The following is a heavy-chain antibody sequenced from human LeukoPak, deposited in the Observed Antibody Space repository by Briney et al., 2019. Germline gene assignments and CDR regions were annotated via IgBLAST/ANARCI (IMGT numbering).Heavy chain of an antibody. J-gene: IGHJ4*02. V-gene: IGHV4-39*01. CDR3: ARLSLGVRFLEWLSPKYFDY. CDR1: GGSISSSSYY. Sequence: SGTLSLTCTVSGGSISSSSYYWGWIRQPPGKGLEWIGSIYYSGSTYYNPSLKSRVTISVDTSKNQFSLKLSSVTAADTAVYYCARLSLGVRFLEWLSPKYFDYWGQGTLVTVSS. D-gene: IGHD3-3*01. CDR2: IYYSGST.